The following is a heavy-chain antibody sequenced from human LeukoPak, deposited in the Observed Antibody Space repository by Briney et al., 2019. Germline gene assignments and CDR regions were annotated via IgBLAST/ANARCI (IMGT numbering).Heavy chain of an antibody. CDR1: GGSISSSCYY. V-gene: IGHV4-39*01. CDR2: IYYSGSA. D-gene: IGHD1-1*01. CDR3: ARQAWNYFDY. J-gene: IGHJ4*02. Sequence: SETLSLTCTISGGSISSSCYYWGWIRQPAGKGLEWIGTIYYSGSAYYNPSLKSRVTISVDTSKSQFSLKLSSVTAADTAVYYCARQAWNYFDYWGQGTLVTVSS.